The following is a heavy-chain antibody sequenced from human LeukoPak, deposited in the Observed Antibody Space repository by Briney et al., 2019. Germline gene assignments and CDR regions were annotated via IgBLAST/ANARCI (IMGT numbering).Heavy chain of an antibody. D-gene: IGHD2-2*01. J-gene: IGHJ4*02. CDR1: GYTFTGYD. V-gene: IGHV1-2*02. CDR2: INPNSGGT. CDR3: VRAGASWSSNHDFDY. Sequence: ASVKVSCKPSGYTFTGYDMHWVREVPGQQPEWMGWINPNSGGTKYSENFEGRVTMTRDTSTTTMYMELTGLTSDDMAVYYCVRAGASWSSNHDFDYWGQGTLVTVSS.